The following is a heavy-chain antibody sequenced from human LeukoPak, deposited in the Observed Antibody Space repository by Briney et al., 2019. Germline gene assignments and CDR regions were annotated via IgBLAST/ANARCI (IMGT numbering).Heavy chain of an antibody. V-gene: IGHV3-48*01. D-gene: IGHD3-10*01. CDR1: EFTFSSYS. Sequence: GGSLRLSCAASEFTFSSYSMNWVRQAPGKGLEWVSYITNSGNSKSYADSVKGRFTISRDNSKNTLYLQMNSLRAEDTAVYYCARKRTRYYYGSGSPQPLDYWGQGTLVTVSS. J-gene: IGHJ4*02. CDR2: ITNSGNSK. CDR3: ARKRTRYYYGSGSPQPLDY.